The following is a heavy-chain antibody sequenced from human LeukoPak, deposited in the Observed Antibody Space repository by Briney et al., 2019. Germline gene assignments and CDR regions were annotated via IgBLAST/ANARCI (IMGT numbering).Heavy chain of an antibody. CDR2: IYYSGST. D-gene: IGHD3-22*01. Sequence: SETLSLTCTVSGGSISSYYWSWIRQPPGKGLEWIGYIYYSGSTNYNPSLKSRVTISVDTSKNQFSLKLSSVTAADTAVYYCARAISSGYSYGYYGMDVWGQGTTVTVSS. J-gene: IGHJ6*02. CDR3: ARAISSGYSYGYYGMDV. V-gene: IGHV4-59*08. CDR1: GGSISSYY.